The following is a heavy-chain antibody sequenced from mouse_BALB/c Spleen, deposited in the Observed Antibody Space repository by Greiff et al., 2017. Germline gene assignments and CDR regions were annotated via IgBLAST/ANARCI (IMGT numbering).Heavy chain of an antibody. Sequence: EVQGVESGGGLVKPGGSLKLSCAASGFAFSSYDMSWVRQTPEKRLEWVAYISSGGGSTYYPDTVKGRFTISRDNAKNTLYLQMSSLKSEDTAMYYCARGGDYWGQGTTLTVSS. CDR3: ARGGDY. V-gene: IGHV5-12-1*01. J-gene: IGHJ2*01. CDR2: ISSGGGST. CDR1: GFAFSSYD.